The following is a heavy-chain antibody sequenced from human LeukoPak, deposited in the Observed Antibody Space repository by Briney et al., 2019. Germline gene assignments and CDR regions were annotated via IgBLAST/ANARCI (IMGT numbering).Heavy chain of an antibody. J-gene: IGHJ4*02. Sequence: PGGSLRLSCAASGFTFSSYSMNWVRQAPGKGLEWVSSISSSSSYIYYADSLKGRFTISRDNAKNSLYLQMNSLRAEDTAVYYCARVSVITQYNGSPDYFASWGQGTLLTVSS. CDR3: ARVSVITQYNGSPDYFAS. CDR2: ISSSSSYI. CDR1: GFTFSSYS. V-gene: IGHV3-21*04. D-gene: IGHD1-26*01.